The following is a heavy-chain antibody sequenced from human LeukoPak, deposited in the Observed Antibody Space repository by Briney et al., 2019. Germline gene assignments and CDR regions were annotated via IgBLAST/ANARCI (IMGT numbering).Heavy chain of an antibody. CDR3: ARYRVITNDYFDY. J-gene: IGHJ4*02. V-gene: IGHV3-11*01. D-gene: IGHD2-21*01. CDR2: ISNSGNTI. CDR1: GFTFSDYY. Sequence: GGSLRLSCAASGFTFSDYYMSWIRQAPGKGLEWMSYISNSGNTIKEADSVKGRFTISRDNAQNSLYLHMESLRAEDTAVYYCARYRVITNDYFDYWGQGTLVSASS.